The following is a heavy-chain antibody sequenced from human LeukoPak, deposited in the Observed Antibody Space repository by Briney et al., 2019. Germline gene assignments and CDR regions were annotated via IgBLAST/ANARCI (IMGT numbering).Heavy chain of an antibody. CDR1: GGTFSSYA. J-gene: IGHJ5*02. Sequence: GASVKVSCKASGGTFSSYAISWVRQATGQGLEWMGRIISIFGIANYAQKFQGRVTITADKSTSTAYMELSSLRSEDTAVYYCAGDTGIAARSNWFDPWGQGTLVTVSS. CDR2: IISIFGIA. D-gene: IGHD6-6*01. V-gene: IGHV1-69*04. CDR3: AGDTGIAARSNWFDP.